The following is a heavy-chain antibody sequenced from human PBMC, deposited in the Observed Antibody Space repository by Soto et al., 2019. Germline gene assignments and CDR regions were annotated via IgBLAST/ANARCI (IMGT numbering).Heavy chain of an antibody. J-gene: IGHJ3*02. CDR2: ISDNGGTT. CDR3: AKGRGTGTTRLGAFDI. V-gene: IGHV3-23*01. Sequence: EVQLLESGGGLVQPGGSLRLSGAASGFTFSTYAMTWVRQAPGKGLEWVSGISDNGGTTYYADSVKGRFTISRDNSKSTLYLQMNSLRAEDTAVYYCAKGRGTGTTRLGAFDIWGQGTMVTVSS. CDR1: GFTFSTYA. D-gene: IGHD1-1*01.